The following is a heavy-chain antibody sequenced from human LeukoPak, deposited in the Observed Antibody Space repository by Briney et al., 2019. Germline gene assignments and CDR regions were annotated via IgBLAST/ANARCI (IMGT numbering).Heavy chain of an antibody. J-gene: IGHJ4*02. Sequence: GGTLRLSCAASGFTFSSYGMSWVRQAPGKGLEWVSAIRGSGGSTYYADSVKGRFTISRDNSKNTLYLQMNSLRAEDTALYHCARKGVGGELGGFDYWGQGTLVTVSS. D-gene: IGHD3-16*01. V-gene: IGHV3-23*01. CDR1: GFTFSSYG. CDR2: IRGSGGST. CDR3: ARKGVGGELGGFDY.